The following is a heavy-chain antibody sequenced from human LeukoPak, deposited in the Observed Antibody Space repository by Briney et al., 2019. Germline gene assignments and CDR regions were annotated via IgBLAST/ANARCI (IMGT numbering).Heavy chain of an antibody. CDR1: GGSISSGSYY. Sequence: SQTLSLTCTVSGGSISSGSYYWSWIRQPAGKGLEWIGRIYTSGSTNYNPSLKSRVTISVDTSKNRFSLKLSSVTAADTAVYYCARDKAGDYYGSGSTGIDYWGQGTLVTVSS. J-gene: IGHJ4*02. CDR2: IYTSGST. CDR3: ARDKAGDYYGSGSTGIDY. V-gene: IGHV4-61*02. D-gene: IGHD3-10*01.